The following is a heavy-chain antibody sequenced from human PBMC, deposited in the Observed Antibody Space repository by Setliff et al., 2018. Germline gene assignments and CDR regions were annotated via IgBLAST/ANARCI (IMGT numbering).Heavy chain of an antibody. CDR3: ARGPPDFVVVPAAAKFDY. D-gene: IGHD2-2*01. V-gene: IGHV1-18*01. J-gene: IGHJ4*02. CDR2: ISAYNGNT. Sequence: ASVKVSCKASGGTFSSKAISWVRQAPGQGLEWMGWISAYNGNTNYAQKLQGRVTMTTDTSTSTAYMELRSLRSDDTAVYFCARGPPDFVVVPAAAKFDYWGQGTLVTVSS. CDR1: GGTFSSKA.